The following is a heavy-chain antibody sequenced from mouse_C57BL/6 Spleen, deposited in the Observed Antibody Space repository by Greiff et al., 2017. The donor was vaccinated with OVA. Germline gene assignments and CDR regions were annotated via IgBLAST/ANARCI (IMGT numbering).Heavy chain of an antibody. J-gene: IGHJ3*01. D-gene: IGHD2-5*01. CDR3: ARRGLYSNPLAY. CDR2: INPNNGGT. Sequence: DVKLQESGPELVKPGASVKMSCKASGYTFTDYNMHWVKQSHGKSLEWIGYINPNNGGTSYNQKFKGKATLTVNKSSSTAYMELRSLTSEDSAVYYCARRGLYSNPLAYWGQGTLVTVSA. CDR1: GYTFTDYN. V-gene: IGHV1-22*01.